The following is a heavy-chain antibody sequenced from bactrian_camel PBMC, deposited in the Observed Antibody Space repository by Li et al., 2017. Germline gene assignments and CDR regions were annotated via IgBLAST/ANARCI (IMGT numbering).Heavy chain of an antibody. CDR3: GIDPARGSCYGPRRRSLTY. CDR2: IAPDGSR. Sequence: HVQLVESGGGAVQTGGSLRLTCTAVGLTFEGGNQGWYRETPGNELELVSSIAPDGSRWYADSVQGRFTISKDNAKNTLYLQLNSLKPEDTAMYFCGIDPARGSCYGPRRRSLTYWGQGTQVTVS. V-gene: IGHV3S55*01. D-gene: IGHD5*01. J-gene: IGHJ4*01. CDR1: GLTFEGGN.